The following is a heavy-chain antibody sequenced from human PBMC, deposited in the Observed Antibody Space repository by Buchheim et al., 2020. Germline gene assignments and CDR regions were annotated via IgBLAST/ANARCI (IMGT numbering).Heavy chain of an antibody. CDR3: ARDNRGEYYDFWSGYYSYHYYMDV. CDR2: ISSSSSTI. V-gene: IGHV3-48*01. D-gene: IGHD3-3*01. CDR1: GFTFSSYS. J-gene: IGHJ6*03. Sequence: EVQLVESGGGLVQPGGSLRLSCAASGFTFSSYSMNWVRQAPGKGLEWVSYISSSSSTIYYADSVKGRFTISRDNAKNSLYLQMNSLRAEDTAVYYCARDNRGEYYDFWSGYYSYHYYMDVWGKGTT.